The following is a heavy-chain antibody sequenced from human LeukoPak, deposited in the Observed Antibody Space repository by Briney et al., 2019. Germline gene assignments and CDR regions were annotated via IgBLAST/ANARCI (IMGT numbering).Heavy chain of an antibody. V-gene: IGHV4-59*08. D-gene: IGHD3-10*01. Sequence: SETLSLTCTVSGRSLSSYYWSWIRQPPGKGLEWIVYIYYSGSTNYNPSLKSRVTISVDTSKNQFSLKLTSVTAADTAVYYCARSLSSGSLYYFDYWGQGTLVTVSS. CDR1: GRSLSSYY. CDR2: IYYSGST. CDR3: ARSLSSGSLYYFDY. J-gene: IGHJ4*02.